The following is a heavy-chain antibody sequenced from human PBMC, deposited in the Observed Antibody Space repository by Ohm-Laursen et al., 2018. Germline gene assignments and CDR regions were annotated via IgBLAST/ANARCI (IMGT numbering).Heavy chain of an antibody. CDR3: AKRKTVLGATPDPLDI. J-gene: IGHJ3*02. V-gene: IGHV3-53*01. Sequence: SLRLSCAASGFSVSTNYMNWARQAPGKGLEWVSEIDRGGNGYYAESVKGRFTISRDNSKNTLYLQMNNLRAEDSAVYYCAKRKTVLGATPDPLDIWGQGTKVTVSS. CDR1: GFSVSTNY. CDR2: IDRGGNG. D-gene: IGHD1-26*01.